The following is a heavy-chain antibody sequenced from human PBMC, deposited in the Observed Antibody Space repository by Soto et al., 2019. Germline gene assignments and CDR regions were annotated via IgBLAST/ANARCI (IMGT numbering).Heavy chain of an antibody. Sequence: LSLTCTVSGGSISSYYWSWIRQPAGKGLEWIGRIYTSGSTNYNPSLKSRVTMSVDTSKNQFSLKLSSVTAADTAVYYCARDGTLRSSSFNHSYYYYGMDVWGQGTTVTV. CDR2: IYTSGST. V-gene: IGHV4-4*07. J-gene: IGHJ6*02. CDR3: ARDGTLRSSSFNHSYYYYGMDV. D-gene: IGHD6-6*01. CDR1: GGSISSYY.